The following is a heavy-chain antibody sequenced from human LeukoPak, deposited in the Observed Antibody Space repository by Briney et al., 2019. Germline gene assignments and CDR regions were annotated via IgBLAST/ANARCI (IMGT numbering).Heavy chain of an antibody. D-gene: IGHD2-2*01. CDR2: IYYTGST. CDR1: GGSISSYS. Sequence: SETLSLTCTVSGGSISSYSWSWVRHPPGKGLEWIGYIYYTGSTTYNPSPKSRVTISVDTSKNQFSLKLSSVTAADTAVYYCARVPKGYCSSTSCFGVGGYYYYMDVWGKGTTVTVSS. CDR3: ARVPKGYCSSTSCFGVGGYYYYMDV. J-gene: IGHJ6*03. V-gene: IGHV4-59*01.